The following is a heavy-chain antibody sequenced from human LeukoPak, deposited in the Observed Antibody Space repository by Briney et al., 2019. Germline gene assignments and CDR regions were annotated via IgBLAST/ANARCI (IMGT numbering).Heavy chain of an antibody. CDR1: GGSISSSNW. Sequence: SETLSLTCAVSGGSISSSNWWSWVRQPPGKGLEWIGEIYHSGSTNYNPSLKSRVTISVDMSKNQFSLKLSSVTAADTAVYYCARGTGGSSLVDYWGQGTLVTVSS. CDR3: ARGTGGSSLVDY. J-gene: IGHJ4*02. V-gene: IGHV4-4*02. CDR2: IYHSGST. D-gene: IGHD2-15*01.